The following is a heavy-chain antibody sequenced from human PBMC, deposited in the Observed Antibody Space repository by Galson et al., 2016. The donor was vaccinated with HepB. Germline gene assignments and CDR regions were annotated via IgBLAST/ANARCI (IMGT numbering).Heavy chain of an antibody. CDR3: AKELHSDDFWSGYTLSYYGMDV. D-gene: IGHD3-3*01. V-gene: IGHV3-30*18. Sequence: SLRLSCAVSGFSVNSYGVHWVRQSPDKRLEWIAVMSYDGSVKRYADSVKGRFTISRDNSRNTLYQQMNRLRVEDTAIYYRAKELHSDDFWSGYTLSYYGMDVWGQGTTVTVSS. CDR1: GFSVNSYG. J-gene: IGHJ6*02. CDR2: MSYDGSVK.